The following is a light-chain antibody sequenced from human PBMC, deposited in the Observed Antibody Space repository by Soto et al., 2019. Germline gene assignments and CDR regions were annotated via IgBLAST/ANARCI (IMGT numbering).Light chain of an antibody. Sequence: QSVLTQPASMSGSPGQSVTISCAGTSSDIGGYNYVSWYQHHPGKAPKLIIYDVSSRPSGVSHRFSGSKSGNTASLTISGLQAEDEADYYCSSFSVSSPLFGTGTKVTVL. CDR3: SSFSVSSPL. V-gene: IGLV2-14*01. CDR2: DVS. J-gene: IGLJ1*01. CDR1: SSDIGGYNY.